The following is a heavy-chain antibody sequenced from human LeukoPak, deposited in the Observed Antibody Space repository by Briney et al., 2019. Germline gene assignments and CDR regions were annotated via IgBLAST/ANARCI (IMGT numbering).Heavy chain of an antibody. Sequence: PSETLSLTCTVSGGSISSYYWSWIRQPPGRGLEWIGYIHYSGSTNYNPSLKSRVTMSVDTSKNQFSLKLSSVTAADTAVYYCAKYHCSSTACYYFDYWGQGTLVTVSS. CDR3: AKYHCSSTACYYFDY. J-gene: IGHJ4*02. CDR1: GGSISSYY. CDR2: IHYSGST. V-gene: IGHV4-59*01. D-gene: IGHD2-2*01.